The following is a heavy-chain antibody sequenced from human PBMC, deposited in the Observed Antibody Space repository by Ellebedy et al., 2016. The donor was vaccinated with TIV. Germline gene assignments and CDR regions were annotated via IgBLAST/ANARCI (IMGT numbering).Heavy chain of an antibody. Sequence: AASVKVSCKASGYTFTSYDINWVRQATGQGLEWMGWMNPNSGNTGYAQKFQGRVTITADESTSTAYMELSSLRSEDTAVYYCARAIVVPAAITVTTAPYWYFDLWGRGTLVTVSS. CDR2: MNPNSGNT. CDR3: ARAIVVPAAITVTTAPYWYFDL. D-gene: IGHD2-2*01. V-gene: IGHV1-8*03. CDR1: GYTFTSYD. J-gene: IGHJ2*01.